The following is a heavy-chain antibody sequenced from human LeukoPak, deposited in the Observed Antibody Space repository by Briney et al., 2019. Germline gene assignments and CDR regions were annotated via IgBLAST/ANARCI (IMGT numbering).Heavy chain of an antibody. CDR3: ARDRLASTY. V-gene: IGHV3-7*04. CDR2: IKQDGNEK. D-gene: IGHD5-12*01. CDR1: GFTFSNYW. J-gene: IGHJ4*02. Sequence: GGSLRLSCAASGFTFSNYWMTWVRQAPGKGLEWVANIKQDGNEKYHVDSVEGRFTISRDNAKNSLYLQMNSLRAEDTAVYYCARDRLASTYWGQGTLVTVSS.